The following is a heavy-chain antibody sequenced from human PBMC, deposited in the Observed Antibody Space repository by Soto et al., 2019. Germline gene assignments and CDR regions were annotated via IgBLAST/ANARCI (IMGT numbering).Heavy chain of an antibody. D-gene: IGHD6-13*01. Sequence: QVQLVESGGGVVQPGRSLRLSCAASGFTFSSYGMHWVRQAPGKGLEWVAVISYDGSNKYYADSVKGRFTISRDNSKNTLYLQMNSLRAEDTAVYYCAKVPLSRSSWYLYYWGQGTLVTVSS. V-gene: IGHV3-30*18. CDR2: ISYDGSNK. J-gene: IGHJ4*02. CDR3: AKVPLSRSSWYLYY. CDR1: GFTFSSYG.